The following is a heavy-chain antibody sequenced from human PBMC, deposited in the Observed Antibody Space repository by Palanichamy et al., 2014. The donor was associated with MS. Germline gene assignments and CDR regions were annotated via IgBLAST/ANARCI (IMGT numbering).Heavy chain of an antibody. V-gene: IGHV4-39*01. CDR2: LYYSGFT. Sequence: QLQLQESGPGLVKPSETLSLTCTVSGGSISSSAYYWGWVRQPPGMGLEWIGTLYYSGFTYYNPSLKSRATISVDTSKNQFSLKLSSVTAADTAFYYCARHGSHDSTWYNYFDYWGQGTLVTVSS. J-gene: IGHJ4*02. D-gene: IGHD6-13*01. CDR1: GGSISSSAYY. CDR3: ARHGSHDSTWYNYFDY.